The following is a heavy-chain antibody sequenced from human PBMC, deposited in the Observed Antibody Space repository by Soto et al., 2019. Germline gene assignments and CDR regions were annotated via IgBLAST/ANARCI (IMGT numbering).Heavy chain of an antibody. V-gene: IGHV3-74*03. CDR2: INSDGSST. D-gene: IGHD1-26*01. J-gene: IGHJ4*02. CDR1: GFTFSSYW. CDR3: ARGYSGSYRADY. Sequence: EVQLVESGGGLVQPGGSLRLSCAASGFTFSSYWMHWVRQDAGKGLVWVSRINSDGSSTTYADFVKGRFTISRDNAKNTLYLQMNRLRAEDTAVYYCARGYSGSYRADYWGQGSLVTVSS.